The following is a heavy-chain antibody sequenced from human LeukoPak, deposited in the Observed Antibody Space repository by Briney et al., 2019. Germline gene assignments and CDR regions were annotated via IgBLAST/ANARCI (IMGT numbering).Heavy chain of an antibody. V-gene: IGHV3-11*06. D-gene: IGHD6-13*01. CDR3: ARGRRVRIAAAGKGPTPVGYYYGMDV. CDR2: ISSRSSFT. Sequence: GGSLRLSCAASGFTFNDYYMSWIRQAPGKGLEWVSYISSRSSFTNYADSVKGRFTISRDNAKNSLYLQMNSLRAEDTAVYYCARGRRVRIAAAGKGPTPVGYYYGMDVWGKGTTVTVSS. CDR1: GFTFNDYY. J-gene: IGHJ6*04.